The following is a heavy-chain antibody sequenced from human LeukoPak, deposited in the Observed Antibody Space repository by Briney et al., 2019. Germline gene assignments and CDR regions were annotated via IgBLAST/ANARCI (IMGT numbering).Heavy chain of an antibody. J-gene: IGHJ4*02. CDR2: ISYDGSNK. V-gene: IGHV3-30-3*01. CDR3: ASHSSRHYYDSSGYSAIDY. Sequence: GGSLRLSCAASGCTFSSYAMHWVRQAPGKGLEWVAVISYDGSNKYYADSVKGRFTISRDNSKNTLYLQMNSLRAEDTAVYYCASHSSRHYYDSSGYSAIDYWGQGTLVTVSS. D-gene: IGHD3-22*01. CDR1: GCTFSSYA.